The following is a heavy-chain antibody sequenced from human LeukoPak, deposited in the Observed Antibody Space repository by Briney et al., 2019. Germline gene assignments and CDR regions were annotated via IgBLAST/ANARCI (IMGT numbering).Heavy chain of an antibody. V-gene: IGHV3-21*01. J-gene: IGHJ4*02. CDR3: ARSKGLLLWFGKKGGHFDY. D-gene: IGHD3-10*01. Sequence: GGSLRLSCAASGFTFSYYSMNWVRQAPGKGLEWVSSISTSSSYIYYADSVKGRFTISRDNAKNSLYLQMNSLRAEDTAVYYCARSKGLLLWFGKKGGHFDYWGQGTLVTVSS. CDR2: ISTSSSYI. CDR1: GFTFSYYS.